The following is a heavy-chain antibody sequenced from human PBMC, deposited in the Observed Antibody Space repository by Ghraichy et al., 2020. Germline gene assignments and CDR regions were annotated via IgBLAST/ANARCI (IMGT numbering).Heavy chain of an antibody. CDR2: ISSSSTYI. V-gene: IGHV3-21*01. CDR1: GFTFRTYN. J-gene: IGHJ4*02. Sequence: GGSLRLSCAASGFTFRTYNMNWVRQAPGNGLEWVSSISSSSTYIYYADSVKGRFTISRDNAKNSLYLQMNSLRVDDTAVYYCAPTLTVTIPFDYWGQGTLVTVSS. D-gene: IGHD4-11*01. CDR3: APTLTVTIPFDY.